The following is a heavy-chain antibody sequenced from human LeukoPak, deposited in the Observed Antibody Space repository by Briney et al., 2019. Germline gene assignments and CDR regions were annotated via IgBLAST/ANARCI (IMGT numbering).Heavy chain of an antibody. J-gene: IGHJ4*02. CDR1: GYTFTSYV. Sequence: ASVKVSCKASGYTFTSYVINWVLQATGQGLEWMGWMNPNSGNTGYAQKFQGRVTITRNTSISTAYMELSSLRSEDTAVYYCARAYYDFWSGYYTVSFDCWGQGTLVTVSS. V-gene: IGHV1-8*03. CDR3: ARAYYDFWSGYYTVSFDC. CDR2: MNPNSGNT. D-gene: IGHD3-3*01.